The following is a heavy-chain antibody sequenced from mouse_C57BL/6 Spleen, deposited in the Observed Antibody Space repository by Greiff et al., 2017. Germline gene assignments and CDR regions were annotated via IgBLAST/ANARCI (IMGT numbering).Heavy chain of an antibody. D-gene: IGHD2-4*01. J-gene: IGHJ3*01. CDR2: ISYDGSN. CDR1: GYSVTSGYY. Sequence: EVQVVESGPGLVKPSQSLSLTCSVTGYSVTSGYYWNWIRQFPGNKLEWMGYISYDGSNNYNPSLKNRISITRDTSKNQVFLKLNSVTTEDTATYYCARDGYYDYDGGFAYWGQGTLVTVSA. CDR3: ARDGYYDYDGGFAY. V-gene: IGHV3-6*01.